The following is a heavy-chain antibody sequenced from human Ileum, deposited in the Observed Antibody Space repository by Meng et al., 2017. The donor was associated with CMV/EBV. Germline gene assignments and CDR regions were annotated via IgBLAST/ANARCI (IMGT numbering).Heavy chain of an antibody. CDR1: GFTFPSHG. D-gene: IGHD3-3*01. Sequence: SGFTFPSHGIHWVRQAPGQSLEWLGWINCGNGDTKYSQKFQGRVTILRDTSASTAYMELRSLRPEDTAVFYCARDTAYGNFWRNRFDPWGQGTLVTVSS. CDR3: ARDTAYGNFWRNRFDP. J-gene: IGHJ5*02. CDR2: INCGNGDT. V-gene: IGHV1-3*01.